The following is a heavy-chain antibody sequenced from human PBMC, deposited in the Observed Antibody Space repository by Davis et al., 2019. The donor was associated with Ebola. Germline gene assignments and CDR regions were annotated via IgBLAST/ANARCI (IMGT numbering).Heavy chain of an antibody. J-gene: IGHJ4*02. D-gene: IGHD2-15*01. CDR1: AFTFSDYY. CDR2: ISSSGSVI. CDR3: AKDSQAARYGSCDY. V-gene: IGHV3-11*04. Sequence: GESLKISCAASAFTFSDYYMSWIRQAPGKGLEWVSYISSSGSVIYYADSVEGRFTISRDDAKNSVYLQMNSLRAEDTAVYYCAKDSQAARYGSCDYWGQGTLVTVSS.